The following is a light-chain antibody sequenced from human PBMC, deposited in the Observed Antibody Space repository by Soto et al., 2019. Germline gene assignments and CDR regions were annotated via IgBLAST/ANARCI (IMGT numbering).Light chain of an antibody. Sequence: DIQMTQSPSALSASVGDRVTITCRASQSIRNWLAWYQQRPGKAPNLLISKASSLESGVPSRFSGSGFGTEFTLPISSLQPDDFATYYCQQYNAYSQATFGQGTKVEIK. J-gene: IGKJ1*01. V-gene: IGKV1-5*03. CDR3: QQYNAYSQAT. CDR2: KAS. CDR1: QSIRNW.